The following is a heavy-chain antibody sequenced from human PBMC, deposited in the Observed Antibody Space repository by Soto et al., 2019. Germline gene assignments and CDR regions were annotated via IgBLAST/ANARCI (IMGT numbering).Heavy chain of an antibody. D-gene: IGHD2-2*01. CDR3: ARDPPSTLGSFDI. Sequence: ESGGGVVQPGRSQRLSCAASGFTFSMYGMHWVRQAPGKGLEWMATVYYDGHNKYYADSVRGRFTISRDNSKNMVYLQMNSLRAEDTAVYYGARDPPSTLGSFDIWGRGTMVTVSS. CDR2: VYYDGHNK. J-gene: IGHJ3*02. V-gene: IGHV3-33*01. CDR1: GFTFSMYG.